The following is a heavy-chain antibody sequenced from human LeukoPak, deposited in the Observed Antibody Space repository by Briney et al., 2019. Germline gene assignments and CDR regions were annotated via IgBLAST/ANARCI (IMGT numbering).Heavy chain of an antibody. J-gene: IGHJ5*01. Sequence: PGGSLRLSCAASGFTFSTSGMSWVRQAPGKGLEWISGITGGTTSYADSVKGRFTISRDNSKNTLYLQINSVRAEDTAIYYCARAYSSSWYDFWGQGTLVTVSS. D-gene: IGHD6-13*01. CDR3: ARAYSSSWYDF. CDR1: GFTFSTSG. V-gene: IGHV3-23*01. CDR2: ITGGTT.